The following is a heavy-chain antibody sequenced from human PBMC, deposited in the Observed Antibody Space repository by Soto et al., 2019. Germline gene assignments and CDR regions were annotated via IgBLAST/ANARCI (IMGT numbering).Heavy chain of an antibody. CDR1: GFTFSSYA. V-gene: IGHV3-30-3*01. D-gene: IGHD4-17*01. J-gene: IGHJ4*02. CDR2: ISYDGSNK. CDR3: ARDLQRVDYGGNFGY. Sequence: LRLSCAASGFTFSSYAMHWVRQAPGKGLEWVAVISYDGSNKYYADSVKGRFTISRDNSKNTLYLQMNSLRAEDTAVYYCARDLQRVDYGGNFGYWGQGTLVTVSS.